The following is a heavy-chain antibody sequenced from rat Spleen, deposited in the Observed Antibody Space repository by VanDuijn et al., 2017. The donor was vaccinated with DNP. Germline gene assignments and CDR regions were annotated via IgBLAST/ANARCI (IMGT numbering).Heavy chain of an antibody. CDR1: GFTFSAYY. J-gene: IGHJ2*01. D-gene: IGHD4-3*01. Sequence: EVQLVESGGGLVQPGRSLKLSCAASGFTFSAYYMAWVRQAPAKGLEWVATISYDGNNTYYRDSVKGRFTISRDNAKSTLYLQMNSLRSEDMATYYCVRWNSGHFDYWGQGVMVTVSS. V-gene: IGHV5-7*01. CDR2: ISYDGNNT. CDR3: VRWNSGHFDY.